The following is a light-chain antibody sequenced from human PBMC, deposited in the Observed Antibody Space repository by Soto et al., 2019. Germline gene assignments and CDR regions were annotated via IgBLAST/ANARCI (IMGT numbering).Light chain of an antibody. CDR1: QTISSW. CDR2: KAS. J-gene: IGKJ1*01. V-gene: IGKV1-5*03. Sequence: DIQMTQSPSTLSGSVGDRVTITCRASQTISSWLAWYQQKPGKAPKLLIYKASTLKSGVPSRFSGSGSGTDFTLTISCLQSEDVATYYCQQYYSYPRTFGQGTKVDIK. CDR3: QQYYSYPRT.